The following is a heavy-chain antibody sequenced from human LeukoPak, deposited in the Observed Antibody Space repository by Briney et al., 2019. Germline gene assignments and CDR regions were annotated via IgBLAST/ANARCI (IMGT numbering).Heavy chain of an antibody. CDR3: ARGAPRLAAPPGVDY. D-gene: IGHD6-6*01. Sequence: AASVKVSCKASGYTFTGYYMHWVRQAPGQGLEWMGWINPNSGGTNYAQKFQGRVTMTRDTSISTAYMEVSRLTSDDTAVYYCARGAPRLAAPPGVDYWGQGTPVTVSS. CDR1: GYTFTGYY. V-gene: IGHV1-2*02. J-gene: IGHJ4*02. CDR2: INPNSGGT.